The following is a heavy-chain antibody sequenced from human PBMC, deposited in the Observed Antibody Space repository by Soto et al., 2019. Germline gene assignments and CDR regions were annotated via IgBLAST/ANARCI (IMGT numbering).Heavy chain of an antibody. CDR2: ISAYNGNT. V-gene: IGHV1-18*01. CDR1: GYTFTSYG. Sequence: ASVKVSCKTSGYTFTSYGISWVRQAPGQGLEWMGWISAYNGNTNYAQKLQGRVTMTTDTSTSTAYMELRSLRSDDTAVYFCAHRAPGVVGEPPRKWFHPWGQGTLVTVSS. D-gene: IGHD4-17*01. CDR3: AHRAPGVVGEPPRKWFHP. J-gene: IGHJ5*02.